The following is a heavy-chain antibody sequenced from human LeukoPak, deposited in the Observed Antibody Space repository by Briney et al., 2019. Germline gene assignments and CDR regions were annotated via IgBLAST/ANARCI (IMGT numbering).Heavy chain of an antibody. CDR1: GFTFSSYG. CDR2: ISGSGGST. D-gene: IGHD3-16*01. V-gene: IGHV3-23*01. CDR3: AKAITRDRGITFGGVVRRPGNFDY. Sequence: GGSLRLSCAASGFTFSSYGMSWVRQAPGKGLEWVSAISGSGGSTYYADSVKGRFTISRDNSKNTLYLQMNSLRDEDTAVYYCAKAITRDRGITFGGVVRRPGNFDYWGQGTLVTVSS. J-gene: IGHJ4*02.